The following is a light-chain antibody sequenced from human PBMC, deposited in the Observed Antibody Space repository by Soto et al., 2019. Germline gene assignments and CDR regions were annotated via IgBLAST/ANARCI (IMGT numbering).Light chain of an antibody. Sequence: EIVMTQSPGTLSLSPGERATLSCRASQSVRSNLAWYRQIPGQAPRLLIYGAFTRATGIPARFSGSGSGTEFTLAISSLQSEDFAVYYCQQYNDWPQTFGLGTKVDIK. CDR1: QSVRSN. V-gene: IGKV3-15*01. J-gene: IGKJ1*01. CDR3: QQYNDWPQT. CDR2: GAF.